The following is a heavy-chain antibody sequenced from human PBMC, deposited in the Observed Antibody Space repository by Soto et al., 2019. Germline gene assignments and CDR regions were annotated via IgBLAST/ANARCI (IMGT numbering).Heavy chain of an antibody. J-gene: IGHJ5*02. Sequence: GASVKVSCKASGGTFSSYAISWVRQALGQGLEWMGGIIPIFGTANYAQKFQGRVTITADESTSTAYMELSSLRSEDTAVYYCARNDFWSVHPWFDPWGQGTLVTVSS. V-gene: IGHV1-69*13. D-gene: IGHD3-3*01. CDR2: IIPIFGTA. CDR1: GGTFSSYA. CDR3: ARNDFWSVHPWFDP.